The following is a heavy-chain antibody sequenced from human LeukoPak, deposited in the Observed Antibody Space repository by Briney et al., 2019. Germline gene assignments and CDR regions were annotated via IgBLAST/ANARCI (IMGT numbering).Heavy chain of an antibody. CDR2: ISGRGGST. V-gene: IGHV3-23*01. CDR1: GFTFSSYA. D-gene: IGHD3-10*01. J-gene: IGHJ4*02. Sequence: GGSLRLSCAASGFTFSSYAMSWVRQAPGKGLEWVSAISGRGGSTYYADSVKGRFTISRDNSKNTLYLQMNSLRAEDTAVHYCAKIEWFGAHFDYWGQGTLVTVSS. CDR3: AKIEWFGAHFDY.